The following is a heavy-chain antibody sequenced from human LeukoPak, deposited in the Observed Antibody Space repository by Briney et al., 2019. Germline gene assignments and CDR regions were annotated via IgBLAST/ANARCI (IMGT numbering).Heavy chain of an antibody. Sequence: GGSLRLSCAASGFTFSSYTMNWVRQAPGKGLEWVSSISSSSSTIYYADSVKGRFTISRDNAKNSLYLQMNSLRAEDTAVYYCARDKGGVVPAEFDYWGQGTLVTVSS. CDR2: ISSSSSTI. V-gene: IGHV3-48*01. CDR1: GFTFSSYT. D-gene: IGHD2-2*01. J-gene: IGHJ4*02. CDR3: ARDKGGVVPAEFDY.